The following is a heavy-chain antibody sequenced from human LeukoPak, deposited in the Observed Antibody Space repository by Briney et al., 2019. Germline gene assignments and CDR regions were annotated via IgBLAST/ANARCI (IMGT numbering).Heavy chain of an antibody. CDR2: IYYSGST. CDR1: GGSISSSSYY. V-gene: IGHV4-39*01. Sequence: SETLSLTCTVPGGSISSSSYYWGWIRQPPGKGLEWIGSIYYSGSTYYNPSLKSRVTISVDTSKNQFSLKLSSVTAADTAVYYCARQGRSIAAAGRSPYYYYYYGMDVWGQGTTVTVSS. CDR3: ARQGRSIAAAGRSPYYYYYYGMDV. D-gene: IGHD6-13*01. J-gene: IGHJ6*02.